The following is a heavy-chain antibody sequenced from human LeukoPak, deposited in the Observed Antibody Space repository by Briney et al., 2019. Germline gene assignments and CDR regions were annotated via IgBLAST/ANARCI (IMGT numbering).Heavy chain of an antibody. Sequence: GGSLRLSCAASGFTVSSNYMNWVRQAPGKGLEWVSSISSSSSYIYYADSVKGRFTISRDNAKNSLYLQMNSLRAEDTAVYYCARDMGDIVVVPAGVDYWGQGTLVTVSS. V-gene: IGHV3-21*01. D-gene: IGHD2-2*01. CDR3: ARDMGDIVVVPAGVDY. J-gene: IGHJ4*02. CDR2: ISSSSSYI. CDR1: GFTVSSNY.